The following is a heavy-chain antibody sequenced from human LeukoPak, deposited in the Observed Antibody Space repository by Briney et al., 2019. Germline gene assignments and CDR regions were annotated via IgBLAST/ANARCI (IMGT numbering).Heavy chain of an antibody. CDR1: GGSISSYY. CDR2: IYYSGST. Sequence: SETLSLTCTVSGGSISSYYWSWIRQPPGEGLEWIGYIYYSGSTNYNPSLKSRVTISVDTSKNQFSLKLSSVTAADTAVYYCARHRGYTDYWGQGTLVTVSS. CDR3: ARHRGYTDY. V-gene: IGHV4-59*08. D-gene: IGHD5-12*01. J-gene: IGHJ4*02.